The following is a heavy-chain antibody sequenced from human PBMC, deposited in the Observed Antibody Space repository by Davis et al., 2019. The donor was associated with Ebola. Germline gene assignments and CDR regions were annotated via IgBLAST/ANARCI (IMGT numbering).Heavy chain of an antibody. CDR3: ARDTSL. CDR2: IYHSGST. V-gene: IGHV4-4*02. Sequence: SGPLSSPFAVLGGSFSTSNWWSCGRQPPGKWLAWIGEIYHSGSTKYNPSLKSRVTISVDKSKNQFSLKLGSVTAADTAVYYCARDTSLWGQGTLVTVSS. CDR1: GGSFSTSNW. J-gene: IGHJ4*02. D-gene: IGHD1-1*01.